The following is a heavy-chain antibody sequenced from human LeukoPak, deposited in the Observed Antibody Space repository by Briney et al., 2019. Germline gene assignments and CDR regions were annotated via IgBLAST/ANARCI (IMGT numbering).Heavy chain of an antibody. CDR2: IHYSGDT. J-gene: IGHJ3*02. CDR1: GGSLTYTSHY. D-gene: IGHD6-13*01. V-gene: IGHV4-39*01. CDR3: ARHRIAPADDAFDI. Sequence: SETLSLTCTVSGGSLTYTSHYWGWIRQPPGKGLEWIGSIHYSGDTYYKPSLRRRVTISVDTSKNQFSLKVTSVTAADTAVYYCARHRIAPADDAFDIWGRGTMVTVSS.